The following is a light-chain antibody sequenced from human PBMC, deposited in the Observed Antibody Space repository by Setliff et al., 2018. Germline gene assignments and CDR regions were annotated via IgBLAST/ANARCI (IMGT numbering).Light chain of an antibody. Sequence: QSALTQPASVSGSPGQSITNSCTGTSSDIGSTKYVSWYQQHPAKAPKLMIYEVSNRPSGVSNRFSGSKSGNTASLTISGLQAEDEADYYCSSYTASTFWVFGGGTKVTVL. V-gene: IGLV2-14*01. CDR2: EVS. CDR1: SSDIGSTKY. J-gene: IGLJ3*02. CDR3: SSYTASTFWV.